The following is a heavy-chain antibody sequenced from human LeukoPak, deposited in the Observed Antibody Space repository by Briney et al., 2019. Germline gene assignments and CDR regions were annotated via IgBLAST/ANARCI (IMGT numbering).Heavy chain of an antibody. CDR2: IKGDGSHT. Sequence: PGGSLRLSCAASGFTFSNYWMHWVRQAPGKGLVWVSRIKGDGSHTIYAASVKGRFTIARDNAKNTLYLQMKSLRAEDTAVYYCVRDWDHFDFDSWGLGTLVTVSS. CDR1: GFTFSNYW. V-gene: IGHV3-74*01. CDR3: VRDWDHFDFDS. J-gene: IGHJ5*01. D-gene: IGHD3-9*01.